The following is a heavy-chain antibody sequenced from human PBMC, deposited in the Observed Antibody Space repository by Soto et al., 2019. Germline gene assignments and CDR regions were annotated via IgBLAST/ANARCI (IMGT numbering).Heavy chain of an antibody. CDR1: GGSISSGGYY. Sequence: QVQLQESGPGLVKPSQTLSLTCTVSGGSISSGGYYWSWIRQHPGKGLEWIGYIYYSGSTYYNPSLKSRVTISVDTSKNQFSLKLSSVTAADTAVYYRARGGDGDSNYYYYYGMDVWGQGTTVTVSS. CDR2: IYYSGST. V-gene: IGHV4-31*03. J-gene: IGHJ6*02. CDR3: ARGGDGDSNYYYYYGMDV. D-gene: IGHD7-27*01.